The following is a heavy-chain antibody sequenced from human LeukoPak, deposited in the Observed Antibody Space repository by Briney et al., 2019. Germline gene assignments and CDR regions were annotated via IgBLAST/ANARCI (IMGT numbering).Heavy chain of an antibody. CDR1: GGSFSGYY. J-gene: IGHJ4*02. Sequence: SETLSLTCAVYGGSFSGYYWSWIRQPPGKGLEWIGEINHSGSTNYNPSLKSRVTISVDTSKNQFSLKLSSVTAADTAVYYCARGRAGKYCSGGSCYSDYWGQGTLVTVSS. D-gene: IGHD2-15*01. V-gene: IGHV4-34*01. CDR3: ARGRAGKYCSGGSCYSDY. CDR2: INHSGST.